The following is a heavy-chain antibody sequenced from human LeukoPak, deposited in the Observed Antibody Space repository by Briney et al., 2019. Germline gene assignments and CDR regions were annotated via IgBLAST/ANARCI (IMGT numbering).Heavy chain of an antibody. Sequence: SETLSLTCAVYGGSFSGYYWSWIRQPLGKGLEWIGSIYSSGSTYYNPSLKSRVTISVDTSKNQFSLKLSSVTAADTAVYYCARHSIGGNKDFDFWGQGTMVSVSS. J-gene: IGHJ3*01. D-gene: IGHD4-23*01. CDR1: GGSFSGYY. CDR2: IYSSGST. V-gene: IGHV4-34*01. CDR3: ARHSIGGNKDFDF.